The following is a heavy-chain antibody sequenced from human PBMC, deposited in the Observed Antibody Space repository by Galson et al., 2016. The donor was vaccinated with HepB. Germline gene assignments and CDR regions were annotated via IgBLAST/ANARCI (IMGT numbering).Heavy chain of an antibody. V-gene: IGHV3-74*01. CDR1: GFTFSNHW. CDR3: ARAPVTSTTCCYYFDY. D-gene: IGHD2-2*01. CDR2: ISGDGSST. Sequence: SLRLSCAASGFTFSNHWMHWVRQAPGKGLVWVSRISGDGSSTSYADSVKGRFTISRDNAKNTMYLQMKSLSAEDTAVYYCARAPVTSTTCCYYFDYWGQGTLVTVSS. J-gene: IGHJ4*02.